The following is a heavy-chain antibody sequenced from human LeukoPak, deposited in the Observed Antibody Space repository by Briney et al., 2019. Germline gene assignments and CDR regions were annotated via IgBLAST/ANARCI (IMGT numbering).Heavy chain of an antibody. CDR1: GYTFTSYA. Sequence: ASVKVSCKASGYTFTSYAMNWVRRAPGQGLEWMGWINTNTGNPTYAQGFTGRFVFSLDTSVSTAYLQISSLKAEDTAVYYCAREYVAAAGRAVSFDYWGQGTLVTVSS. CDR2: INTNTGNP. D-gene: IGHD6-13*01. J-gene: IGHJ4*02. V-gene: IGHV7-4-1*02. CDR3: AREYVAAAGRAVSFDY.